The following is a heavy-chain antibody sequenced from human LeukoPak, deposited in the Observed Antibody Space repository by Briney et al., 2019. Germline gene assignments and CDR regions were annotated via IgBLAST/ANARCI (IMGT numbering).Heavy chain of an antibody. J-gene: IGHJ6*03. Sequence: GESLKISCQGSGYSFTSHWIGWVRQMPGKGLEWMGIIYPGDYNTRYSPSFQGQVTISVDKSISTAYLQWSSLKASDTAMYYCARQGVVIANYYMDVWGKGTTVTVSS. CDR1: GYSFTSHW. CDR3: ARQGVVIANYYMDV. V-gene: IGHV5-51*01. D-gene: IGHD2-21*01. CDR2: IYPGDYNT.